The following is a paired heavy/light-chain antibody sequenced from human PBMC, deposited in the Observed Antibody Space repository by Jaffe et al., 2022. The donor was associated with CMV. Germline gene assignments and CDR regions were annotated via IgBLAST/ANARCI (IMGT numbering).Heavy chain of an antibody. D-gene: IGHD2-21*02. CDR3: ARHVINWGVGDSKGRYFDY. J-gene: IGHJ4*02. V-gene: IGHV4-39*01. Sequence: QLQLQESGPGLVKPSETLSLTCTVSGGSISSSSYYWGWIRQPPGKGLEWIGSIYYSGSTYYNPSLKSRVTISVDTSKNQFSLKLSSVTAADTAVYYCARHVINWGVGDSKGRYFDYWGQGTLVTVSS. CDR2: IYYSGST. CDR1: GGSISSSSYY.
Light chain of an antibody. CDR3: QQYYSTPPT. CDR1: QGISNS. V-gene: IGKV1-NL1*01. CDR2: AAS. Sequence: DIQMTQSPSSLSASVGDRVTITCRASQGISNSLAWYQQKPGKAPKLLLYAASRLESGVPSRFSGSGSGTDYTLTISSLQPEDFATYYCQQYYSTPPTFGQGTKLEIK. J-gene: IGKJ2*01.